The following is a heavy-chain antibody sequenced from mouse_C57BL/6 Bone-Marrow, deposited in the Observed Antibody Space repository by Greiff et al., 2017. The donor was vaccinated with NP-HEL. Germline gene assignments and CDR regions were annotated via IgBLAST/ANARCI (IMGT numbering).Heavy chain of an antibody. CDR2: ISTYYGDA. V-gene: IGHV1-67*01. CDR3: ARVPVGWLLRYYYDMDY. J-gene: IGHJ4*01. D-gene: IGHD2-3*01. CDR1: GYTFTDYA. Sequence: QVQLKQSGPELVRPGASVKISCKGSGYTFTDYAMHWVKQSHAKSLEWIGVISTYYGDASYNQKFKDKATLTVEKSSSTAYMELARLTSEDSAVYYCARVPVGWLLRYYYDMDYWGQGTSVTVAS.